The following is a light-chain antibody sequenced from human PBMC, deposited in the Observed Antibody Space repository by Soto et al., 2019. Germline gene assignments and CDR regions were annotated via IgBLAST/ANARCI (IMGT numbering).Light chain of an antibody. CDR2: DVS. V-gene: IGLV2-14*01. J-gene: IGLJ2*01. CDR1: SSDIGGYNY. Sequence: QSALTQPASVSGSPGQSITISCTGTSSDIGGYNYVSWYQQHPGKAPKLMISDVSNRPSGVSNRFSGSKSGNTASLTISGLQAEDEADYYCSSYTSSSTRGLFGGGTKLPS. CDR3: SSYTSSSTRGL.